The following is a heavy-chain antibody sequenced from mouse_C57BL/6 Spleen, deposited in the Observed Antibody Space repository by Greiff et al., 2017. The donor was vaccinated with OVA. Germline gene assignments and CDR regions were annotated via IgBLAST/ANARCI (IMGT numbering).Heavy chain of an antibody. J-gene: IGHJ1*03. CDR3: ARLTKGVATRYFDV. Sequence: VQLQQSVAELVRPGASVKLSCTASGFNIKNTYMHWVKQRPEQGLEWIGRIDPATGNTKYAPKFQGKATITADTSSNTAYLQLSSLTSEDTGIEYCARLTKGVATRYFDVWGTGTTVTVSS. V-gene: IGHV14-3*01. CDR2: IDPATGNT. D-gene: IGHD1-1*01. CDR1: GFNIKNTY.